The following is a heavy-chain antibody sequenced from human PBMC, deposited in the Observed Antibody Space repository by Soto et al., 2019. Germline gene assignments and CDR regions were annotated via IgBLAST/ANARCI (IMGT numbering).Heavy chain of an antibody. J-gene: IGHJ4*02. V-gene: IGHV1-18*01. CDR2: ISAYKVDT. Sequence: GASVKVSCKASGYTFTNYGISWVRQAPGQGLEWMGWISAYKVDTNYAQNLRGRVTMTADTSTNTAYMELRSLRDDDTAMYYCARDLDGSGSYYTDYWGPGTLVTVSS. D-gene: IGHD3-10*01. CDR1: GYTFTNYG. CDR3: ARDLDGSGSYYTDY.